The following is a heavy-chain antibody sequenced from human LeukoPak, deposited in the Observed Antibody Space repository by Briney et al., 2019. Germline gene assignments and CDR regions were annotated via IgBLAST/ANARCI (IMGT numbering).Heavy chain of an antibody. CDR3: ARDNYYGTGDYFDY. CDR2: INWNGGST. J-gene: IGHJ4*02. CDR1: GFTFDDYG. Sequence: PGGSLRLSCAASGFTFDDYGMSWVRQAPGKGLEWVSGINWNGGSTGYADSVKGRFTISRDNAKNSLYLQMNSLRAEDTALYYCARDNYYGTGDYFDYWGQGTLVTVSS. V-gene: IGHV3-20*04. D-gene: IGHD3-10*01.